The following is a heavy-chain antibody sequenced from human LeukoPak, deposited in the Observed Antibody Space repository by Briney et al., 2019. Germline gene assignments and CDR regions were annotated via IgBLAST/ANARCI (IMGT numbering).Heavy chain of an antibody. V-gene: IGHV1-46*01. Sequence: GASVKVSCKASRYTFTSYYLHWVRQAPGQGLEWMGIINPSGDSTTYAQKFQGRVTMTRDTSTSTVYMELSSLRSEDTAVYYCASHLGAATDAFDIWGQGTMVTVSS. CDR1: RYTFTSYY. J-gene: IGHJ3*02. CDR2: INPSGDST. CDR3: ASHLGAATDAFDI. D-gene: IGHD1-26*01.